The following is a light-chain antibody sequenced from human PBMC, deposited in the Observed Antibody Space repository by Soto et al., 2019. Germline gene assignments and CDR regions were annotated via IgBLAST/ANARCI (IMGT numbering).Light chain of an antibody. CDR2: DAS. J-gene: IGKJ4*01. CDR1: EDVSDY. Sequence: DIKMTQSPSSLSASVGDRVTLTCQASEDVSDYVNWYQQKPRRAPKLLIYDASKLETGVPSRFSGSGSGTDFTFTIRALQPEDFATYYCQLYKNVILTFGGGTRVDI. V-gene: IGKV1-33*01. CDR3: QLYKNVILT.